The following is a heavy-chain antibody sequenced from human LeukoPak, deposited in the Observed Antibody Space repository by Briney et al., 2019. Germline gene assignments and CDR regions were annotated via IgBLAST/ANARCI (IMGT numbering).Heavy chain of an antibody. CDR2: ISSRSSTI. CDR3: TRDPRRFDS. V-gene: IGHV3-48*01. CDR1: GFTFSSYS. D-gene: IGHD6-6*01. J-gene: IGHJ5*01. Sequence: GGSLRLSCAASGFTFSSYSMNWVRQAPGKGLEWVSYISSRSSTIYYADSVKGRFTISRDNAKNSLYLQMSSLRVEDTAVYYCTRDPRRFDSCGQGTLVTVSS.